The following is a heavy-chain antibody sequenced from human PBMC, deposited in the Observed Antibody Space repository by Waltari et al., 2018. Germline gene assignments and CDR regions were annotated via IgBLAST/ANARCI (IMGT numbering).Heavy chain of an antibody. J-gene: IGHJ3*02. V-gene: IGHV3-11*04. D-gene: IGHD1-1*01. Sequence: QVQLVESGGGLVKPGESRRLSCAASGFTLGDYDTTWIRQAPGKVLEWISYISGSGTIIYYADSVKGRFTISRDNAKNSLYLQMDSLRADDTAVYYCARDFRNGASDIWGRGTMVTVAS. CDR2: ISGSGTII. CDR3: ARDFRNGASDI. CDR1: GFTLGDYD.